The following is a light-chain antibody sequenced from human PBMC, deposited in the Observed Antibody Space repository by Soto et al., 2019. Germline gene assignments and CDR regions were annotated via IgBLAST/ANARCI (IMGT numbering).Light chain of an antibody. CDR1: QGISHY. Sequence: DIQMTQSPSSLSASVGDRVTITCRASQGISHYLARYQQKPGKTPNLLIFGASTLQSVDPSRFSASGSGTDLPCTTVSLPPEEVAIYYCQKYNSAPFTFGPGTKVNIK. CDR3: QKYNSAPFT. J-gene: IGKJ3*01. CDR2: GAS. V-gene: IGKV1-27*01.